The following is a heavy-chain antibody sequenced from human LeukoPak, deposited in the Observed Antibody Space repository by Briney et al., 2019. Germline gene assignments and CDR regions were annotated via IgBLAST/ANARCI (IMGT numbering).Heavy chain of an antibody. V-gene: IGHV1-2*02. CDR2: INPNSGGT. Sequence: ASVKVSCKASGYTFTSYYMHWVRQAPGQGLEWMGWINPNSGGTNYAQKFQGRVTMTRDTSISTAYMELSRLRSDDTAVYYCARDLALAGYFDYWGQGTLVTVSS. CDR3: ARDLALAGYFDY. CDR1: GYTFTSYY. J-gene: IGHJ4*02.